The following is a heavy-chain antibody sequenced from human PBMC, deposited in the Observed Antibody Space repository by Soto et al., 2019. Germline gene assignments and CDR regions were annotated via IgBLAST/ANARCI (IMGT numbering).Heavy chain of an antibody. CDR2: IYYSGST. CDR1: GGSISTYY. V-gene: IGHV4-59*12. CDR3: ARGRPWELYDY. J-gene: IGHJ4*02. D-gene: IGHD1-7*01. Sequence: QVQLQESGPGLVKPSETLSLTCTVSGGSISTYYWSWIRQPPGKGLEWVGYIYYSGSTNYNPSLKSRVTIAVDTSNNQFSLKLRSMTAADTAVYYCARGRPWELYDYWGQGTLVTVSS.